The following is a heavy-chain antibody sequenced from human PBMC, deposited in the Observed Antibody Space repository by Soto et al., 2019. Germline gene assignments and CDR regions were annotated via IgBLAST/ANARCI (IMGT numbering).Heavy chain of an antibody. CDR3: ATSRWSYDSSGHYYYYGLDV. CDR2: ISSSRSYI. V-gene: IGHV3-21*01. D-gene: IGHD3-22*01. Sequence: EVQLVESGGGLVKPGGSLRLSCAASGFTFSSYNMNWVRQAPGKGLEWVSSISSSRSYIYYAESLKGRFTISRDNAKNSLYLQMNGLRAEDSAVYYCATSRWSYDSSGHYYYYGLDVWGQGTMVTVSS. J-gene: IGHJ6*02. CDR1: GFTFSSYN.